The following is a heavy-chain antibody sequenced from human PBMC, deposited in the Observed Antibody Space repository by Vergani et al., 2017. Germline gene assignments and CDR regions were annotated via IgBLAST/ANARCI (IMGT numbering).Heavy chain of an antibody. D-gene: IGHD2-2*01. V-gene: IGHV3-30*18. CDR1: GFTFSSYG. CDR3: AKENVVVPAATDAFDI. J-gene: IGHJ3*02. CDR2: ISYDGSNK. Sequence: QVQLVESGGGVVQPGRSLRLSCAASGFTFSSYGMHWVRQAPGKGLEWVAVISYDGSNKYYADSVKGRFTISRDNSKNTLYLQMNSLRAEDTAVYYCAKENVVVPAATDAFDIWGQGTMVTVSS.